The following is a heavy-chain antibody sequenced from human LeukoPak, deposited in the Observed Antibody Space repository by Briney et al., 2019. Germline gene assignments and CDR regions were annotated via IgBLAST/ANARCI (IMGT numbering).Heavy chain of an antibody. V-gene: IGHV1-18*04. D-gene: IGHD1-1*01. CDR3: AARGGATGTTQGDAFDI. Sequence: GAPVKVSCKASGYTFTSYGISWVRQAPGKGLEWMGWISAYNGNTNYAQKLQGRVTMTTDTSTSTAYMELRSLRSDDTAVYYCAARGGATGTTQGDAFDIWGQGTMVTVSS. CDR1: GYTFTSYG. CDR2: ISAYNGNT. J-gene: IGHJ3*02.